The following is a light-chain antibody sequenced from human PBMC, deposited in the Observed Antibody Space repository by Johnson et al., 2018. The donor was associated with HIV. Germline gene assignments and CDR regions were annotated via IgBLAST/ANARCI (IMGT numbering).Light chain of an antibody. CDR1: SSNIGNNY. CDR2: DNN. V-gene: IGLV1-51*01. CDR3: GTGDSSLSAYV. Sequence: QSVLTQPPSVSAAPGQKVTISCYGSSSNIGNNYVSWYQQLPGTAPKLLIYDNNKRPSGIPDRFSGSKSGTSATLGITGLQTGDEADYYCGTGDSSLSAYVFGTGTKVTVL. J-gene: IGLJ1*01.